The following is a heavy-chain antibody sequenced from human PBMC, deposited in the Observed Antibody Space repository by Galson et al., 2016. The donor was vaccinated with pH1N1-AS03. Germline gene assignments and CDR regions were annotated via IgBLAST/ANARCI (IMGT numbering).Heavy chain of an antibody. CDR3: AKPLAVTDAFDI. Sequence: ETLSLTCKVSGDSISSSRFYWGWIRQPPGKGLEWIGSIYYSGTTYYTSSLRSRVTIPVDTSKNEFSLRLTSVTAADTAVYYCAKPLAVTDAFDIWGQGTMVTIS. CDR1: GDSISSSRFY. CDR2: IYYSGTT. J-gene: IGHJ3*02. V-gene: IGHV4-39*01. D-gene: IGHD2-21*02.